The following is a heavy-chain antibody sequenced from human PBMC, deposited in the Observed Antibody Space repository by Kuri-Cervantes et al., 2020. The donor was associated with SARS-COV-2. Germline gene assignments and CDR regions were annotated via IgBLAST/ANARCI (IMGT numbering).Heavy chain of an antibody. CDR2: ISYDGSNK. J-gene: IGHJ6*03. D-gene: IGHD1-14*01. Sequence: GGSLRLSCAASGFTFSSYAMHWVRQAPGKGLEWVAVISYDGSNKYYADSVKGRFTISRDNSKNTLYLQMNSLRAEDTALYYCAKSASNHYYYMDVWGKGTTVTVSS. CDR3: AKSASNHYYYMDV. CDR1: GFTFSSYA. V-gene: IGHV3-30-3*02.